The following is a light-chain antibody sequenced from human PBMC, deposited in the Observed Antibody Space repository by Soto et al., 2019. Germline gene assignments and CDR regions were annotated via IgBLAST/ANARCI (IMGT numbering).Light chain of an antibody. CDR2: DVS. CDR1: QDIRGA. V-gene: IGKV1-13*02. CDR3: QQFNSYPIT. J-gene: IGKJ5*01. Sequence: ALPLTQPPSSLSASVGDRVTITCRASQDIRGALAWYQQKPGKAPKILIYDVSTLESGVPSRFSGSSSGTDFTLTISSLQPVDFATYYCQQFNSYPITFGQGTRLEIK.